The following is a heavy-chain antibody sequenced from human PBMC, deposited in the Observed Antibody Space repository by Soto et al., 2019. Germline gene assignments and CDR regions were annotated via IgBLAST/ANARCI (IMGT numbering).Heavy chain of an antibody. D-gene: IGHD3-16*01. CDR1: GYTFTSYY. J-gene: IGHJ4*02. V-gene: IGHV1-46*01. CDR2: INPSGGST. Sequence: GASVKVSCKASGYTFTSYYMHWVRQAPVQGLEWMGIINPSGGSTSYAQKFQGRVTMTRDTSTSTVYMELSSLRSEDTAVYYCACRDPLISDGGGGLTFDYWGQGTLVTVSS. CDR3: ACRDPLISDGGGGLTFDY.